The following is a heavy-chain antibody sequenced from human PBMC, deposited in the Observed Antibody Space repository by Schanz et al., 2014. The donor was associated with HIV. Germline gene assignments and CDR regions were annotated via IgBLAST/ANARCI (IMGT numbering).Heavy chain of an antibody. D-gene: IGHD6-6*01. CDR3: ANTEFPYSSSSDYYYGMDV. CDR1: GFTFSSYG. V-gene: IGHV3-33*08. Sequence: QVQLVESGGGLVKPGGSLRLSCAASGFTFSSYGMHWVRQAPGKGLEWVAVIWYDGTNKYYADSVKGRFTISRDNSKKTLYLQMNSLRAEDTAVYYCANTEFPYSSSSDYYYGMDVWGQGTTVTVSS. J-gene: IGHJ6*02. CDR2: IWYDGTNK.